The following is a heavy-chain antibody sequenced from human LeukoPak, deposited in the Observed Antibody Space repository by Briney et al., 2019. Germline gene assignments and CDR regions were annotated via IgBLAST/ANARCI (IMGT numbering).Heavy chain of an antibody. V-gene: IGHV3-30*02. Sequence: GSLRLSCAASGFTFSSYGMHWVRQAPGKGLEWVAFIRYDGSNKYYADSVKGRFTISRDNSKNTLYLQMNSLRAEDTAVYYCAKGHESWSSFDYWGQGTLVTVSS. D-gene: IGHD6-13*01. CDR2: IRYDGSNK. CDR1: GFTFSSYG. CDR3: AKGHESWSSFDY. J-gene: IGHJ4*02.